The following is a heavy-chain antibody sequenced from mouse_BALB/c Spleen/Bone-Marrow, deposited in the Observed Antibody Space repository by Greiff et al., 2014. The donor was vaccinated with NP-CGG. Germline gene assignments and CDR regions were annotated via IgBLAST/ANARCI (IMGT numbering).Heavy chain of an antibody. CDR2: INPYNGGT. CDR3: AREEGYDEGEYFDV. CDR1: GYSFTGYT. D-gene: IGHD2-14*01. Sequence: VQLKESGPELVKPGAPMKISCKASGYSFTGYTMNWVKQSHGKNLEWIGLINPYNGGTSYNQKFKGKATLTVDKSSSTAYMELLSLTSEDSAVYYCAREEGYDEGEYFDVWGAGTTVTVSS. V-gene: IGHV1-18*01. J-gene: IGHJ1*01.